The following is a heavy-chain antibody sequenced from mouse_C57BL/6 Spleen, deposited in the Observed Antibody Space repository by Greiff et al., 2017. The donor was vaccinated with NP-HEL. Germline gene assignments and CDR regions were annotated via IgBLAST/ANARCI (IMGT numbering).Heavy chain of an antibody. CDR1: GYTFTDYY. D-gene: IGHD2-4*01. J-gene: IGHJ4*01. Sequence: EVQLQQSGPELVKPGASVKISCKASGYTFTDYYMNWVKQSHGKSLEWIGAINPNNGGTSYNQKFKGKATLTVDKSSSTAYMELRSLTSEDSAVYYCANIYYDYPYYYAMDYWGQGTSVTVSS. CDR3: ANIYYDYPYYYAMDY. V-gene: IGHV1-26*01. CDR2: INPNNGGT.